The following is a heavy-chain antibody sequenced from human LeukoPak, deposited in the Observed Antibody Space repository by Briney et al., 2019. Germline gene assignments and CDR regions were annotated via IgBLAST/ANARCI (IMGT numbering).Heavy chain of an antibody. V-gene: IGHV1-18*01. CDR1: GYTSSSYG. J-gene: IGHJ6*03. D-gene: IGHD7-27*01. CDR2: ISAYSGNT. CDR3: ARAEKPNWGNYYYYCMDV. Sequence: GASVKVSCKASGYTSSSYGISWVRQAPGQGLEWIGWISAYSGNTHYAQKFQGRVTMTTDTSTTTAYMELRGLRSDDTAVYYCARAEKPNWGNYYYYCMDVWGKGTTVTVSS.